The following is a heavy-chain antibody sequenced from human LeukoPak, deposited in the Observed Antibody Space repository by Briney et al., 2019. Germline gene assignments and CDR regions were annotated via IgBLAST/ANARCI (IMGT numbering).Heavy chain of an antibody. CDR2: ISYIGST. CDR3: ARDLITGTKGFDI. CDR1: TDSFSSHY. D-gene: IGHD4-17*01. J-gene: IGHJ3*02. Sequence: SETLSLTCAVSTDSFSSHYWSWIRQPPGKGLEWIGYISYIGSTSYNPSLKSRVTISIDTSKNQFSLKLRSVTAADTAVYYCARDLITGTKGFDIWGQGTMVSVSS. V-gene: IGHV4-59*11.